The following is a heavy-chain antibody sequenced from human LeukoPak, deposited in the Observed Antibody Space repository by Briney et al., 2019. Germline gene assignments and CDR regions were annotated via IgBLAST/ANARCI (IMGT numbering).Heavy chain of an antibody. J-gene: IGHJ6*02. Sequence: SVKVSCKASGGTFSSYAISWVRQAPGQGLEWMGRIIPILGIANYAQKFQGRVTITADKSTSTAYMELSSLRSEDTAVYYCARDRLVRGVKEDYYYYGMDVWCQGTTVTVSS. CDR1: GGTFSSYA. D-gene: IGHD3-10*01. CDR3: ARDRLVRGVKEDYYYYGMDV. CDR2: IIPILGIA. V-gene: IGHV1-69*04.